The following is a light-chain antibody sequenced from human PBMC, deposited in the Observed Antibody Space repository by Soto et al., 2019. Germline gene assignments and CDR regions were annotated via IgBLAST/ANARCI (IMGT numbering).Light chain of an antibody. CDR1: QTFSSY. J-gene: IGKJ2*01. CDR3: QQRSNWPPMYT. Sequence: EIVLTQSPATLSLSPGERATLSCRASQTFSSYLAWYQQKPGQAPRLLIYDISNRAIGVPARFSGSGSGTDFTLTISSLEPEDFAIYYCQQRSNWPPMYTFGQGTKLEIK. V-gene: IGKV3-11*01. CDR2: DIS.